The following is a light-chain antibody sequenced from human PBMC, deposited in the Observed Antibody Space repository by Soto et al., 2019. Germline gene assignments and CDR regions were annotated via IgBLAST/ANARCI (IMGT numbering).Light chain of an antibody. CDR2: AAS. CDR1: QSVSSN. Sequence: EIVMTQSPATLSVSPGERATLSCRASQSVSSNLAWYQQKPGQAPRLLIYAASTMATGIPARFSGSGSGTQFTPTISSLQYAEFAVYYCRQYNNWPPWTFGQGTKVEIK. CDR3: RQYNNWPPWT. J-gene: IGKJ1*01. V-gene: IGKV3-15*01.